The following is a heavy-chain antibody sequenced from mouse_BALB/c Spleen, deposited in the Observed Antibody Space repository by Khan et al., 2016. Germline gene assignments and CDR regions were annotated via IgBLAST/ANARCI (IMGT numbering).Heavy chain of an antibody. V-gene: IGHV1S34*01. J-gene: IGHJ3*01. CDR1: GYSFTGYY. Sequence: LVKTGASVKISCKASGYSFTGYYMHWVKQSHGKSLEWIGYITSYNGATSYNQKFKGKATFTVDTSSSTAYMQINSLTSEDSAVYYGASPSDSAYVGFAYWGQGTLVTVSA. CDR2: ITSYNGAT. CDR3: ASPSDSAYVGFAY. D-gene: IGHD6-1*01.